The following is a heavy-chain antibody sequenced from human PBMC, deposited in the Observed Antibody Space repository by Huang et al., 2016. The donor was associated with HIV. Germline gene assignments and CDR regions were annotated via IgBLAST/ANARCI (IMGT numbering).Heavy chain of an antibody. CDR3: ARGQGGYYYYYMDV. V-gene: IGHV4-34*01. Sequence: QVQLQQWGAGLLRPSETLSLTCAVYGGSFSGYYGTWIRQTPGKGLAWIGEINQSEVTNYHPPRKIRFTISVDTSRNQCSLTVTSVTAADTAVYYCARGQGGYYYYYMDVWGKGTTVTVSS. CDR2: INQSEVT. CDR1: GGSFSGYY. J-gene: IGHJ6*03.